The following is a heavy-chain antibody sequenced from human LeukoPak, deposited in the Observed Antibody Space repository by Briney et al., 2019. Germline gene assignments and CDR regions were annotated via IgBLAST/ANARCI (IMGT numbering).Heavy chain of an antibody. V-gene: IGHV3-23*01. CDR2: ISGSDGST. Sequence: GGSLRLSCAASGFTFSSYAMSWVRQAPGKGLEWVSGISGSDGSTYYADSVKGRFTISGDNSGNTVFLQMNSLRAEDTAVYYCAKIAASAYGGDYFSDYWGQGTLVTVPS. D-gene: IGHD6-13*01. J-gene: IGHJ4*02. CDR1: GFTFSSYA. CDR3: AKIAASAYGGDYFSDY.